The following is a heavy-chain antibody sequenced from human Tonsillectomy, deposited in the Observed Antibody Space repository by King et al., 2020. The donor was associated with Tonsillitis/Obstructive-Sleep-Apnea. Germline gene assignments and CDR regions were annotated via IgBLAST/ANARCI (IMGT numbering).Heavy chain of an antibody. D-gene: IGHD2-2*01. Sequence: VQLVESGGGLVQPGRSLRLSCAASGFTFDDYAMHWVRQAPGKGLEWVSGISWNSGSIGYADSVKGRFTISRDNAKNSLYLQMNSLRAEDTALYYCATDMGPNCSSTSCYPDAFDIWGQGTLVTVSS. J-gene: IGHJ3*02. CDR1: GFTFDDYA. V-gene: IGHV3-9*01. CDR3: ATDMGPNCSSTSCYPDAFDI. CDR2: ISWNSGSI.